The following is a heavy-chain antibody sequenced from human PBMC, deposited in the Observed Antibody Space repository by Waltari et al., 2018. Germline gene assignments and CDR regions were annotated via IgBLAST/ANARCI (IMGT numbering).Heavy chain of an antibody. CDR3: ARDSSFTYYDFWSGGMDV. Sequence: EVQLVESGGGLVQPGGSLRLSCAASGFTFSSYWMSWVRQAPGKGLEWVANIKQDGSEKYYVDSVKGRFTISRDNAKNSLYLQMNSLRAEDTAVYYCARDSSFTYYDFWSGGMDVWGQGTTVTVSS. D-gene: IGHD3-3*01. CDR2: IKQDGSEK. J-gene: IGHJ6*02. V-gene: IGHV3-7*01. CDR1: GFTFSSYW.